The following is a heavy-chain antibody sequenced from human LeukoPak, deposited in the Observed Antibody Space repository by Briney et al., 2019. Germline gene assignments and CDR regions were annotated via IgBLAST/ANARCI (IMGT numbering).Heavy chain of an antibody. CDR3: ARDGYYDILTGYYTLDY. J-gene: IGHJ4*02. CDR2: INPNSGGT. V-gene: IGHV1-2*02. CDR1: GYTFTGYY. Sequence: ASVKVSCKASGYTFTGYYMHWVRQAPGQGLEWMGWINPNSGGTNYAQKFQGRVTMTRDTSISTAYMELSRLRSDDTAVYYCARDGYYDILTGYYTLDYWGQGTLVTVSS. D-gene: IGHD3-9*01.